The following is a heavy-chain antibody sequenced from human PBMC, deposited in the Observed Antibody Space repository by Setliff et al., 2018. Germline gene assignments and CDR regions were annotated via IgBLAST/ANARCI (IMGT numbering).Heavy chain of an antibody. Sequence: LSLTCTVSGGSITSGSFYWSWIRQPAGKKLEWIGRIHASGSPDYNPSFKSRVTISRDTSTNQFSLKLGSVTAADTAVYYCARERYFDWFFGDWGHGTLVTVSS. D-gene: IGHD3-9*01. CDR3: ARERYFDWFFGD. CDR1: GGSITSGSFY. V-gene: IGHV4-61*02. CDR2: IHASGSP. J-gene: IGHJ4*01.